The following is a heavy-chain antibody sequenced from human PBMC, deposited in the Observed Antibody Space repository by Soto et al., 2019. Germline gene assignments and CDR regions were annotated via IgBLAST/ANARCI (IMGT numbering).Heavy chain of an antibody. Sequence: GSLRLSCAASGFTFSSYAMSWVRQAPGKGLEWVSAISGSGGSTYYADSVKGRFTISRDNSKNTLYLQMNSLRAEDTAVYYCAKDLERQQLLRFGMDVWGKGTTVTVSS. D-gene: IGHD6-13*01. CDR3: AKDLERQQLLRFGMDV. CDR1: GFTFSSYA. J-gene: IGHJ6*04. V-gene: IGHV3-23*01. CDR2: ISGSGGST.